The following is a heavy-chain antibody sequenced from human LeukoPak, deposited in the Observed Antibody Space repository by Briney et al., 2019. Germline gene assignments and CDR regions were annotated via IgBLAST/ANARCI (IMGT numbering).Heavy chain of an antibody. CDR3: ASTVTENFQH. J-gene: IGHJ1*01. D-gene: IGHD4-17*01. Sequence: SETLSLTCTVSGGSISSGDYYWSWLRQPPGKGLEWLGYIYYSGSTYYNPSLKSRVTISVDTSKNQFSLKLSSVTAADTAVYYCASTVTENFQHWGQGTLVTVSS. CDR1: GGSISSGDYY. V-gene: IGHV4-30-4*01. CDR2: IYYSGST.